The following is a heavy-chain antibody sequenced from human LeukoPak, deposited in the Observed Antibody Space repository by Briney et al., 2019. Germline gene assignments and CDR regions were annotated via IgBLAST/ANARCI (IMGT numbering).Heavy chain of an antibody. V-gene: IGHV1-69*13. CDR1: GGTFSSYA. CDR3: ARGPRGITMVRGVTYYYYYYMDV. Sequence: VASVKVSCKASGGTFSSYAISWVRQAPGQGLEWMGGIIPIFGTANYAQKFQGRVTITADESTSTAYMELSSLRSEDTAVYYCARGPRGITMVRGVTYYYYYYMDVWGKGTTVTISS. J-gene: IGHJ6*03. D-gene: IGHD3-10*01. CDR2: IIPIFGTA.